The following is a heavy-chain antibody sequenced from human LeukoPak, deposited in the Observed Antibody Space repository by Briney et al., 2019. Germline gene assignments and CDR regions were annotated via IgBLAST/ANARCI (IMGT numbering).Heavy chain of an antibody. CDR2: INPSGGST. V-gene: IGHV1-46*01. D-gene: IGHD3-10*01. CDR3: ARAPGEVMVRGENWFDP. Sequence: ASVKVSCKTSGYTFSGSYIHWVRQAPGQGLEWMGIINPSGGSTSYAQKFQGRVTMTRDTSTSTVYMELSSLRSEDTAVYYCARAPGEVMVRGENWFDPWGQGTLVTVSS. J-gene: IGHJ5*02. CDR1: GYTFSGSY.